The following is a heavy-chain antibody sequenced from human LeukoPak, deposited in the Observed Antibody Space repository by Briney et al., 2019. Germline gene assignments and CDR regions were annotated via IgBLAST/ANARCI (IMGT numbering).Heavy chain of an antibody. J-gene: IGHJ5*02. Sequence: GGSLRLSCAASGFTFSSYSMNWVRQAPGKVLEWVSSISISSSYIYYADSVEGRFTISRDNDKNSLYLQMNSLSAEDPAVYYCASLYYYGSGSRLADPWGQGTLVTVSS. CDR3: ASLYYYGSGSRLADP. V-gene: IGHV3-21*01. CDR2: ISISSSYI. D-gene: IGHD3-10*01. CDR1: GFTFSSYS.